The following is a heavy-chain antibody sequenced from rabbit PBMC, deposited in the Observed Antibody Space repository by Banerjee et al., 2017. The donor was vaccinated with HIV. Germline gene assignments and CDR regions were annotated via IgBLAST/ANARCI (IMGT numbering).Heavy chain of an antibody. V-gene: IGHV1S45*01. CDR3: ARYTNYVGYGLNL. Sequence: QEQLEESGGDLVKPEGSLTLTCTASGFSFSSGYVMCWVRQAPGKGLEWIACINTISGDTVYATWAKGRFTISKASWTTVTLQMTSLTAADTATYFCARYTNYVGYGLNLWGPGTLVTVS. CDR1: GFSFSSGYV. J-gene: IGHJ4*01. CDR2: INTISGDT. D-gene: IGHD6-1*01.